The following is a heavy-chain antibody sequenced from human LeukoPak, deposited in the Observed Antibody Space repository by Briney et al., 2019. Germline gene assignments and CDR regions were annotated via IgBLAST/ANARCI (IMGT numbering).Heavy chain of an antibody. V-gene: IGHV3-7*01. CDR2: IKQDGSEK. Sequence: GGSLRLSCAASGFTFSSYWMHWVRQAPGKGLEWVANIKQDGSEKDYVDFMKGRFTISRDNTKNSVYLQVNSLRVEDTAVYHCARIGYRSSSFDYWGQGTLVTVSS. D-gene: IGHD5-18*01. J-gene: IGHJ4*02. CDR1: GFTFSSYW. CDR3: ARIGYRSSSFDY.